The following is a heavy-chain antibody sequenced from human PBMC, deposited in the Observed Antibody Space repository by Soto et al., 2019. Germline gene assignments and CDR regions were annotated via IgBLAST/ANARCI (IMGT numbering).Heavy chain of an antibody. Sequence: QVQLHESGPGLVKPSETLSLTCTVSGGSITSYFWSWIRQSPGKGLEWIGYMSYSGTTNYKPSLKRRIAMSVDRSKNQLSLKMSSVTAADTAVYYCARGGGYCSGGNCYSWGPRTWFDPWGQGTLVTVSS. D-gene: IGHD2-15*01. J-gene: IGHJ5*02. CDR2: MSYSGTT. V-gene: IGHV4-59*01. CDR3: ARGGGYCSGGNCYSWGPRTWFDP. CDR1: GGSITSYF.